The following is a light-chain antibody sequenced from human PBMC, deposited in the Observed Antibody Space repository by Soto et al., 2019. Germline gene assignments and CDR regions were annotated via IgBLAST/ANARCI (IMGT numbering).Light chain of an antibody. CDR1: SSNIGGNS. Sequence: QSVLTQPPSASGTPGQRVTISCSGSSSNIGGNSVSWYQQLPGTAPKLLIYDDDKRPSGIPDRFSGSKSGTSATLGITGFQTGDEADYYCGSWESSLSAYVFATGTKLTVL. V-gene: IGLV1-51*01. CDR2: DDD. J-gene: IGLJ1*01. CDR3: GSWESSLSAYV.